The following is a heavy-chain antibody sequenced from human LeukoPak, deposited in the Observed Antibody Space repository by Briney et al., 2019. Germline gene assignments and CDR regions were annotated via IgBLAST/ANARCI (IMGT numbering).Heavy chain of an antibody. CDR2: IYSGGST. CDR3: ARGLGYCTSTTCLLPFDY. Sequence: PGVSLRLPCAASGFTVSTYYMTWVRQAPGKGLECVSVIYSGGSTYYADSVKGRFTVSRDNSKNTLYLQMNSLRAEDTAMYYCARGLGYCTSTTCLLPFDYWGQGTLVTVSS. V-gene: IGHV3-53*01. J-gene: IGHJ4*02. CDR1: GFTVSTYY. D-gene: IGHD2-2*01.